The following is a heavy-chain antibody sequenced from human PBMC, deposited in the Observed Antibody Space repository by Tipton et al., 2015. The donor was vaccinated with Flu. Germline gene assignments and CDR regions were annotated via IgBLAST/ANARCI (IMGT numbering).Heavy chain of an antibody. CDR1: GGSISSSRYY. CDR2: IYHTGST. J-gene: IGHJ4*02. CDR3: ARRDSGYDPEGY. V-gene: IGHV4-39*07. Sequence: TLSLTCTVSGGSISSSRYYWGWIRQPPGKGLEWIGSIYHTGSTNYNPSLKSRVTISVDTSKNQFSLKLSSVTAADTAVYYCARRDSGYDPEGYWGQGTLVTVSS. D-gene: IGHD5-12*01.